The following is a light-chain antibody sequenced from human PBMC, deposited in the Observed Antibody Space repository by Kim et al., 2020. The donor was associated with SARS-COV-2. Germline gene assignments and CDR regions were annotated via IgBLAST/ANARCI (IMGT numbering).Light chain of an antibody. V-gene: IGKV3-20*01. CDR2: GAS. CDR3: QQYESSPRT. CDR1: QSVSSTN. J-gene: IGKJ1*01. Sequence: APGERATLSGRASQSVSSTNLAWYQQRSGQAPRLLIYGASTRATGIPDRFSGSGSGTDFTLTISRLEPEDFAVYYCQQYESSPRTFGQGTKVDIK.